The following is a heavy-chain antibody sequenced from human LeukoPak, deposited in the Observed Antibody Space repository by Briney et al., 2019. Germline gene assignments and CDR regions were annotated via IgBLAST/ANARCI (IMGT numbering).Heavy chain of an antibody. CDR3: SREREGEDGTGHHNWYFDL. CDR2: ISPYNGNT. V-gene: IGHV1-18*01. CDR1: GYMFTKYG. D-gene: IGHD2-8*02. J-gene: IGHJ2*01. Sequence: ASVKVSCKASGYMFTKYGISWVRQAPGQGLEWMGWISPYNGNTKYDQKVQGRVTMTTDTSTSTAYLELRSLRSDDTAMYYCSREREGEDGTGHHNWYFDLWGRGTLVTVSS.